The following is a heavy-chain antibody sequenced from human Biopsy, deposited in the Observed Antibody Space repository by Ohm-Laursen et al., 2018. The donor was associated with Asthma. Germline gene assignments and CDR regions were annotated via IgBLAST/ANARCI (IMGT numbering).Heavy chain of an antibody. D-gene: IGHD3-10*01. Sequence: ESLRISCKVSGYIFTSYWIGWVRQMPGKGLEWLGIIFPGDSDTIYSPSFQGQVTFPADKSLSTASLQWSSLKASDTAIYYCARLAYGSGSFFDFWGQGTLVTVAS. CDR3: ARLAYGSGSFFDF. J-gene: IGHJ4*02. CDR1: GYIFTSYW. CDR2: IFPGDSDT. V-gene: IGHV5-51*01.